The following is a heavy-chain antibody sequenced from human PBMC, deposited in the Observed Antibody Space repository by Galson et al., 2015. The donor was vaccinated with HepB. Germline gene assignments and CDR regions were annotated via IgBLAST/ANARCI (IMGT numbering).Heavy chain of an antibody. CDR1: GFTFSSYG. J-gene: IGHJ6*02. V-gene: IGHV3-49*04. Sequence: LRLSCAASGFTFSSYGMHWVRQAPGKGLEWVGFIRSKAYGGTTEYAASVKGRFTISRDDSKSIAYLQMNSLKTEDTAVYYCTRGMIAAAGTYYYYYYGMDVWGQGTTVTVSS. CDR3: TRGMIAAAGTYYYYYYGMDV. CDR2: IRSKAYGGTT. D-gene: IGHD6-13*01.